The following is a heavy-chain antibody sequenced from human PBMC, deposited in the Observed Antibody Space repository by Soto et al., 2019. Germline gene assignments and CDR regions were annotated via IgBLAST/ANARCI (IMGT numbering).Heavy chain of an antibody. J-gene: IGHJ4*02. V-gene: IGHV3-48*03. CDR3: TRRFDD. CDR1: GFTFSSYE. CDR2: ISSSGTTI. Sequence: PVGSLRLSCAASGFTFSSYEVNWVRQAPGKGLEWVSYISSSGTTIYYADSVKGRFTISRDNTKNSLYLQMNSLRDEDTAVYYRTRRFDDWGRGTLVTVSS.